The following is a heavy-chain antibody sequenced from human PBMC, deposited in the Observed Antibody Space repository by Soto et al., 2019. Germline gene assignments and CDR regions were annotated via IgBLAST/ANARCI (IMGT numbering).Heavy chain of an antibody. J-gene: IGHJ4*02. Sequence: QVQLVQSGAEVKKPGSSVKVSCKASGGTFSRYTISWVRQAPGQGLEWMGRIIPILGIANYAQKFQGRVTITADKSTSTAYMELSSLRSEDTAVYYCARDPPSSSGWNYYFDYWGQGTLVTVSS. CDR1: GGTFSRYT. CDR2: IIPILGIA. D-gene: IGHD6-19*01. V-gene: IGHV1-69*08. CDR3: ARDPPSSSGWNYYFDY.